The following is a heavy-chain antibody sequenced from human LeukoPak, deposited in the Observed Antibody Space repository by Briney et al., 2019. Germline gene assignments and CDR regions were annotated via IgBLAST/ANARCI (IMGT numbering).Heavy chain of an antibody. CDR3: ARGRRRYYFDY. V-gene: IGHV4-39*07. CDR1: GGSISSGGYY. Sequence: SETLSLTCTVSGGSISSGGYYWSWIRQPPGKGLEWIGEINHSGSTNYNPSLKSRVTISVDTSKNQFSLKLSSVTAADTAVYYCARGRRRYYFDYWGQGTLVTVSS. J-gene: IGHJ4*02. CDR2: INHSGST.